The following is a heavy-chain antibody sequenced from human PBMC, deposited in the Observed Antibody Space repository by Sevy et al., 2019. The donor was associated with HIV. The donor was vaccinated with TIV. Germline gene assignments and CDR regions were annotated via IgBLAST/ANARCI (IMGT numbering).Heavy chain of an antibody. CDR1: GFTFSNYV. J-gene: IGHJ4*02. V-gene: IGHV3-23*01. CDR3: ARRIVGAEGYFDY. D-gene: IGHD1-26*01. Sequence: GGSQRLSCAASGFTFSNYVMSWVRQTPGKGLEWVSSIAGSGDNTYYLDTVKGRFIMSRDNSKNTLYLQMNSLRAEDTAVYYCARRIVGAEGYFDYWGQGTLVTVSS. CDR2: IAGSGDNT.